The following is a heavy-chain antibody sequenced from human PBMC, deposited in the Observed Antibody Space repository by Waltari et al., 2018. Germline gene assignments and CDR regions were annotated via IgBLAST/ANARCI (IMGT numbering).Heavy chain of an antibody. CDR3: ARAGDYYYGSGSYYAPYYYYYGMDV. CDR1: GGSFSGYY. J-gene: IGHJ6*02. CDR2: INHSGST. D-gene: IGHD3-10*01. Sequence: QVQLQQWGAGLLKPSETLSLTCAVYGGSFSGYYWSWIRQPPGKGLEWIGEINHSGSTNYNTALKSRVTISVDTSKNQFSLKLSSVTAADTAVYYCARAGDYYYGSGSYYAPYYYYYGMDVWGQGTTVTVSS. V-gene: IGHV4-34*01.